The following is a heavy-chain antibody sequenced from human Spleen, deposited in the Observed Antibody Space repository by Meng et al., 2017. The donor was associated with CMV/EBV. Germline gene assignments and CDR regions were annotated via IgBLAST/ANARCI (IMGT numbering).Heavy chain of an antibody. V-gene: IGHV4-39*07. D-gene: IGHD3-3*01. CDR2: IYYSGST. Sequence: ISSSSHYWGWIRQPPGKGLEGIGTIYYSGSTNYNPSLKSRVTISLDTSRNQFSLKLSSVTAADTAIYYCAGAPNYDFWSGYSWFDPWGQGTLVTVSS. J-gene: IGHJ5*02. CDR3: AGAPNYDFWSGYSWFDP. CDR1: ISSSSHY.